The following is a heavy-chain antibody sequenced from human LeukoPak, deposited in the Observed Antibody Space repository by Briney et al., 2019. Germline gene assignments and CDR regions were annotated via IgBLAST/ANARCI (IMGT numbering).Heavy chain of an antibody. J-gene: IGHJ3*02. V-gene: IGHV3-21*01. D-gene: IGHD6-19*01. CDR1: GFTFSSYS. Sequence: PGGSLRLSCAASGFTFSSYSMNWVRQAPGKGLEWVSSISSGSSYIYYADSVKGRFTISRDNAKNSLYLQMNSLRAEDTAVYYCARGGGSGWYWNDAFDIWGQGTMVTVSS. CDR3: ARGGGSGWYWNDAFDI. CDR2: ISSGSSYI.